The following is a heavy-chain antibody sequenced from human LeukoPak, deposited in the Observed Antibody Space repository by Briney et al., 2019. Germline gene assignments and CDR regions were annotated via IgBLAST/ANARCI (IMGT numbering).Heavy chain of an antibody. J-gene: IGHJ4*02. V-gene: IGHV4-39*07. CDR1: GGSISSSSYY. CDR3: ARGASGYYYASDY. Sequence: SETLSLTCTVSGGSISSSSYYWGWIRQPPGKGLEWIGSIYYSGSTYYNPSLKSRVTISVDTSKNQFSLKLSTVTAADTAVYYCARGASGYYYASDYWGQGTPVTVSS. D-gene: IGHD3-22*01. CDR2: IYYSGST.